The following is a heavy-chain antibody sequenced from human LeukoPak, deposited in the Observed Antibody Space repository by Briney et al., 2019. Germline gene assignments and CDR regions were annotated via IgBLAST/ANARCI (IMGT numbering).Heavy chain of an antibody. CDR2: ISSSGDST. V-gene: IGHV3-23*01. CDR1: GFTFSSYG. Sequence: GGSLRLSCAVSGFTFSSYGMAWVRQAPGKGLEWVSGISSSGDSTYYADSVKGRFTISRDNSNNTLYLQMNSLKTEDTALYYCTTTYHYDSSGYSSYYWGQGTLVTVSS. D-gene: IGHD3-22*01. J-gene: IGHJ4*02. CDR3: TTTYHYDSSGYSSYY.